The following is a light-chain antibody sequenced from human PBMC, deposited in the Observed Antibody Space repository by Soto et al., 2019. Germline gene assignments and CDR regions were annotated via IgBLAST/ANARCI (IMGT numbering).Light chain of an antibody. V-gene: IGKV3-15*01. CDR2: GAS. J-gene: IGKJ4*01. CDR1: QSVRNN. CDR3: QQYNIWPPLT. Sequence: TVMTQSPATLAVSPGERATLSCRASQSVRNNLAWYQQKPGQPPRLLIYGASIRATGITARFSGSGSGTEFTHTISSPQSENFAVYYWQQYNIWPPLTFGGGTKVEIK.